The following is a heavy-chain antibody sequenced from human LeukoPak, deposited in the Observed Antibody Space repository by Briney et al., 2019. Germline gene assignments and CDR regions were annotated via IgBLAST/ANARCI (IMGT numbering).Heavy chain of an antibody. CDR2: ISSSSSYI. V-gene: IGHV3-21*01. Sequence: GGSLRLSCAASGFTFSSYSMNWVRQAPGKGLEWVSSISSSSSYIYYADSVKGRFTISRDNAKNSLYLQMNSLRAEDTAVYYCARGSEVRVATIDLDYWGQGTLVTVSS. CDR1: GFTFSSYS. J-gene: IGHJ4*02. CDR3: ARGSEVRVATIDLDY. D-gene: IGHD5-12*01.